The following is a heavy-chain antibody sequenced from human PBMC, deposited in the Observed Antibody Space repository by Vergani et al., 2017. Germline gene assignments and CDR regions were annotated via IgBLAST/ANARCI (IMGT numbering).Heavy chain of an antibody. Sequence: QITLKESGPTLVKPTQTLTLTCTFSGFSLNTRGVSVAWIRQPPGKALDWLALIYWNDDQHYSPSLNNSVTITKDTSKNQVVLTMTNMDYVDTGTCYCVYRKTGCGTTGCFYAFCYYCYMDVWG. CDR1: GFSLNTRGVS. CDR3: VYRKTGCGTTGCFYAFCYYCYMDV. J-gene: IGHJ6*03. V-gene: IGHV2-5*04. CDR2: IYWNDDQ. D-gene: IGHD1-7*01.